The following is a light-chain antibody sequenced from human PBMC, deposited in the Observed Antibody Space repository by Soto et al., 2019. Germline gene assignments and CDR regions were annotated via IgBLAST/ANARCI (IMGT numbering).Light chain of an antibody. J-gene: IGKJ1*01. CDR1: QSVSSN. CDR3: QQYNNWPQWT. Sequence: EIVMTQSPATLSVSPGERATLSCRASQSVSSNLAWYQQKPGQAPRLLIYGASTRATGIPARFSGSGSGTEFTLTICSLQSEDFAVHYCQQYNNWPQWTFGQGAKVEIK. V-gene: IGKV3-15*01. CDR2: GAS.